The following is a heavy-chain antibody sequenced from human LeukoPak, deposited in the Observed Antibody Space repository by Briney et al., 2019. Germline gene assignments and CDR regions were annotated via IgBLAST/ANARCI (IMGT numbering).Heavy chain of an antibody. Sequence: SETLSLTCTVSGGSISSSSYYWGWIRQPPGKGLEWIGSIYYSGSTYYNPSLKSRVTISVDTSKNQFSLKLSSVTAADTAVYYCAGHDYGDQGEWVGAFDIWGQGTMVTVSS. CDR2: IYYSGST. V-gene: IGHV4-39*01. J-gene: IGHJ3*02. CDR3: AGHDYGDQGEWVGAFDI. D-gene: IGHD4-17*01. CDR1: GGSISSSSYY.